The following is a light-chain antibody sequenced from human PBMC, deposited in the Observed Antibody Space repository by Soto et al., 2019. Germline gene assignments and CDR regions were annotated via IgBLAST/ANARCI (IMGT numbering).Light chain of an antibody. CDR2: VNN. Sequence: QSVLTQPPSASGTPGQRVTISCSGSSSNIENNPVNWYQQFPGTAPKLLIYVNNQRPSGVPDRFSGSESGTSASLAISGLQYEDEADDYCAAWDDSLKGGVFGGGTKVTVL. CDR3: AAWDDSLKGGV. J-gene: IGLJ3*02. V-gene: IGLV1-44*01. CDR1: SSNIENNP.